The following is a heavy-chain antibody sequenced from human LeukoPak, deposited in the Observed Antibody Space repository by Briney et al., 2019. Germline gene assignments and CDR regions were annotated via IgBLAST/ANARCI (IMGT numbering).Heavy chain of an antibody. V-gene: IGHV4-34*01. D-gene: IGHD3-9*01. J-gene: IGHJ6*02. CDR2: INHSGST. CDR1: GGSFSGYY. CDR3: ARVLRYFDWFMDV. Sequence: SETLSLTCAVYGGSFSGYYWSWIRQPPGKGLEWIGEINHSGSTNYNPSLKSRVTISVDTSKNQLSLKLSSVTAADTAVYYCARVLRYFDWFMDVWGQGTTVTVSS.